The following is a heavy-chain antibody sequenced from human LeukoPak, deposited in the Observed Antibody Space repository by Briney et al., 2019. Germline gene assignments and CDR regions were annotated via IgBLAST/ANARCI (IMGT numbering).Heavy chain of an antibody. CDR1: GYTFTSYD. D-gene: IGHD2-21*01. CDR3: ASRHKDILSLDP. Sequence: ASVKVSCKASGYTFTSYDINWLRQATGQGLEWMGWMNPNSGNTGYAQKFQGRVTMTRNTSISTAYMELSSLRSEDRAVYYCASRHKDILSLDPWGQGTLVTVSS. J-gene: IGHJ5*02. CDR2: MNPNSGNT. V-gene: IGHV1-8*01.